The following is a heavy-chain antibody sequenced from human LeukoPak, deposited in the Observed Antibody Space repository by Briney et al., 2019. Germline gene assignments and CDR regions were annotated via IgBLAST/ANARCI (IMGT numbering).Heavy chain of an antibody. Sequence: GGSLRLSCAASGFTFSSYWMSWVRQAPGKGLEWVSAISGSGGSTYYADSVKGRFTISRDNAKKSLYLQMNSLRAEDTALYYCAKGPEQQLVPYYYYYGMDVWGQGTTVTVSS. D-gene: IGHD6-13*01. J-gene: IGHJ6*02. V-gene: IGHV3-23*01. CDR3: AKGPEQQLVPYYYYYGMDV. CDR1: GFTFSSYW. CDR2: ISGSGGST.